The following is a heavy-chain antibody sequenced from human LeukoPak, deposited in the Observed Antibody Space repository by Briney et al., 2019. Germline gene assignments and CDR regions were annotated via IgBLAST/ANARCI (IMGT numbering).Heavy chain of an antibody. D-gene: IGHD3-22*01. V-gene: IGHV3-48*01. CDR3: ARGARGGSGYSSSYAFDI. J-gene: IGHJ3*02. Sequence: GGSLRLSCAASGFTFSSYSMNWVRQAPGKGLEWVSYISSSSSTIYYADSVKGRFTISRDNAKNSLYLQMNSLRAEDTAVYYCARGARGGSGYSSSYAFDIWGQGTMVTVSS. CDR2: ISSSSSTI. CDR1: GFTFSSYS.